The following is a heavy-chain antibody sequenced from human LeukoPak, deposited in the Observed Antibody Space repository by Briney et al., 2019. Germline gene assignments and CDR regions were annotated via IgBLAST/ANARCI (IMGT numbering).Heavy chain of an antibody. CDR2: IGTAGDT. V-gene: IGHV3-13*01. CDR1: GFTFSSYD. CDR3: ARSMVVAAGMDV. D-gene: IGHD2-15*01. Sequence: GGSLRLSCAASGFTFSSYDMHWVRQATGKGLEWVSVIGTAGDTYYPGSVKGRFTISRENAKNSLYLQMNSLRAGDTAVYYCARSMVVAAGMDVWGQGTTVTVSS. J-gene: IGHJ6*02.